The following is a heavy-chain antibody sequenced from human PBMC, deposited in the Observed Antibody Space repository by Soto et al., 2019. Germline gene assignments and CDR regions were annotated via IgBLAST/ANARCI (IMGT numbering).Heavy chain of an antibody. CDR1: GGSITSGRYY. Sequence: QLQLQESGPGLVKPSETLSLTCTVSGGSITSGRYYWGWIRQPPGKGLEWIGSAYYSGSTYYSPSIRSRVTISVDTSKNQFSLKLSSVTAADTAVYYCARGGWNDPCDSGGQGPLVSVSS. J-gene: IGHJ4*02. CDR2: AYYSGST. D-gene: IGHD1-1*01. V-gene: IGHV4-39*01. CDR3: ARGGWNDPCDS.